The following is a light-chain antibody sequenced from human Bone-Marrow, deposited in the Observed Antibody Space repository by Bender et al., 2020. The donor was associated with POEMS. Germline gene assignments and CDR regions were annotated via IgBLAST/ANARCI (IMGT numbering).Light chain of an antibody. CDR2: DVS. J-gene: IGLJ3*02. V-gene: IGLV2-14*03. CDR3: VAWDASLNGWV. CDR1: SNDVGAYNY. Sequence: QSALTQPASVSGSPGQSITISCSGTSNDVGAYNYVSWYQHHPGKAPKLIIYDVSNRPSGVSNRFSGSKSGTSASLAITGLQSDDEAIYFCVAWDASLNGWVFGGGTKLTVL.